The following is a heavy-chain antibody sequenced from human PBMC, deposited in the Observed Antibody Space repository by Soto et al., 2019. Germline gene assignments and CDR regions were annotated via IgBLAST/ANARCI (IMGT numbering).Heavy chain of an antibody. D-gene: IGHD2-2*01. Sequence: GGSLRLSCAASGFTVSSNYMSWVRQAPGKGLEWVSVIYSGGSTYYADSVKGRFTISRDNPKNTLYLQMNSLRAEDTAVYYCATLIVVVPAAPDAFDIWGQGTMVTVSS. CDR3: ATLIVVVPAAPDAFDI. CDR2: IYSGGST. V-gene: IGHV3-66*04. J-gene: IGHJ3*02. CDR1: GFTVSSNY.